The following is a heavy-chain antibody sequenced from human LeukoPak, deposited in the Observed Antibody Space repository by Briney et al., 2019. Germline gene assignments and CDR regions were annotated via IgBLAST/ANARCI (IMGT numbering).Heavy chain of an antibody. D-gene: IGHD3-16*01. CDR1: GGTLNSFY. Sequence: SETLSLTCTVSGGTLNSFYWSWIRQPPGKGLEYIGYVYYTGKTNYNPSFKSRVTLSADTSKNQFSLKLSSVTAADTAVYYCARWNAVITSLDHWGQGILVAVSS. V-gene: IGHV4-59*08. CDR2: VYYTGKT. CDR3: ARWNAVITSLDH. J-gene: IGHJ4*02.